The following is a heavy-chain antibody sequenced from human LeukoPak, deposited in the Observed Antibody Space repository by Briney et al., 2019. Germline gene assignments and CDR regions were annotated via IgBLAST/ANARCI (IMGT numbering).Heavy chain of an antibody. CDR2: IYYSGSA. V-gene: IGHV4-39*01. D-gene: IGHD6-19*01. Sequence: SETLSLTCTVSGGSISSSSYYWGWIRQPPGKGLEWIGSIYYSGSASYNPSLKGRVTISVDTSKNQFSLKLSSVTAADTAVYYCASENSSGWYWGQGTLVTVSS. CDR3: ASENSSGWY. J-gene: IGHJ4*02. CDR1: GGSISSSSYY.